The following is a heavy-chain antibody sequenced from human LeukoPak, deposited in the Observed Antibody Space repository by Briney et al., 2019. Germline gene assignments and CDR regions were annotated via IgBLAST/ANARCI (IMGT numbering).Heavy chain of an antibody. Sequence: SETLSLTCTVSGGSISSYYWSWIRQPPGKGLEWIGYIYYSGSTNYNPSLKSRVTISVDTSKNQFSLKLSSVTAADTAVYYCARESDFWSGYYYYAFDILGQGTMVTVSS. D-gene: IGHD3-3*01. J-gene: IGHJ3*02. CDR3: ARESDFWSGYYYYAFDI. CDR1: GGSISSYY. CDR2: IYYSGST. V-gene: IGHV4-59*01.